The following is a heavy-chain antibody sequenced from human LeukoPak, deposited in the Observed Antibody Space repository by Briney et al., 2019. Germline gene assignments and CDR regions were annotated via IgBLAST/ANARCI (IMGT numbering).Heavy chain of an antibody. V-gene: IGHV3-21*01. CDR2: ISSSSSYI. Sequence: GGSLRLSCAASGFTFSNAWMNWVRQAPGKGLEWVSSISSSSSYIYYADSVKGRFTISRDNAKNSLYLQMNSLRAEDTAVYYCARDRLVGATTVVYWGQGTLVTVSS. CDR3: ARDRLVGATTVVY. CDR1: GFTFSNAW. D-gene: IGHD1-26*01. J-gene: IGHJ4*02.